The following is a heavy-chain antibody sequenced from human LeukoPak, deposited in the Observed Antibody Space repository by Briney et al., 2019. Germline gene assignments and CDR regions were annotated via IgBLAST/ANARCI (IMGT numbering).Heavy chain of an antibody. D-gene: IGHD1-26*01. J-gene: IGHJ3*02. CDR2: ISSSSYI. CDR3: ARVKELIGAFDI. CDR1: GFTFSSYS. Sequence: GGSLRLSCAASGFTFSSYSMNRVRQAPGKGLEWVSSISSSSYIYYADSVKGRFTISRDNAKNSLYLQMNSLRAEDTAVYYCARVKELIGAFDIWGQGTMVTVSS. V-gene: IGHV3-21*01.